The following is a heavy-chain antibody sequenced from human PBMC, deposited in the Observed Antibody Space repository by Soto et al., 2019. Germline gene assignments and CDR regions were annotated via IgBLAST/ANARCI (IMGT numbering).Heavy chain of an antibody. D-gene: IGHD4-4*01. J-gene: IGHJ6*02. CDR2: IYYSGST. V-gene: IGHV4-59*12. CDR3: AVGFLGTTVTTWYYYYGMDV. Sequence: PSETLSLTCTVSGGSISSYYWSWIRQPPGKGLEWIGYIYYSGSTNYNPSLKSRVTISVDTSKNQFSLYLQMNSLRAEDTAVYYCAVGFLGTTVTTWYYYYGMDVWGQGTTVTVSS. CDR1: GGSISSYY.